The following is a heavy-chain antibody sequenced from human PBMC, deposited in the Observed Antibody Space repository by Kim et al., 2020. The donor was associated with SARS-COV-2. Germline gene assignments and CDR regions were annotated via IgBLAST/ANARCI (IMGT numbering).Heavy chain of an antibody. V-gene: IGHV1-24*01. D-gene: IGHD3-22*01. CDR2: FDPEDGET. J-gene: IGHJ5*02. CDR3: ATVRADDKGLDNWFDP. CDR1: GYTLTELS. Sequence: ASVKVSCKVSGYTLTELSMHWVRQAPGKGLEWMGGFDPEDGETIYAQKFQGRVTMTEDTSTDTAYMELSSLRSEDTAVYYCATVRADDKGLDNWFDPWGQGTLVTVSS.